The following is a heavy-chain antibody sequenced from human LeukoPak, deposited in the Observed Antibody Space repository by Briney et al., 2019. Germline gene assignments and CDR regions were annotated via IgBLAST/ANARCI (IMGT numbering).Heavy chain of an antibody. D-gene: IGHD2-15*01. V-gene: IGHV1-2*02. CDR1: GFTFTGYY. Sequence: ASVKVSCKASGFTFTGYYIHWVRQAPGQGLEWMGWINPNNGDTNYAQKFQGRVAMTSDTSINTAYMELSRLRSDDTAVYYCARGLSGPYYYYYMDVWGKGTTVTVSS. CDR3: ARGLSGPYYYYYMDV. J-gene: IGHJ6*03. CDR2: INPNNGDT.